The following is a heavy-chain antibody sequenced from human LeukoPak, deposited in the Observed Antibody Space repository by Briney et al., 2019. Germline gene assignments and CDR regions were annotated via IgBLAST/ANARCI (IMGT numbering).Heavy chain of an antibody. D-gene: IGHD5-18*01. CDR1: GFPFTETW. CDR3: ARKSYGYYGDNYYYYMDV. V-gene: IGHV3-74*01. J-gene: IGHJ6*03. CDR2: IRSDGSDE. Sequence: GGSLRLSCATSGFPFTETWMHWVRQVPGKGLVWVSRIRSDGSDERYAEAVKGRFTISRDNAKNSLYLQMNSLRAEDTAVYYCARKSYGYYGDNYYYYMDVWGKGTTVTISS.